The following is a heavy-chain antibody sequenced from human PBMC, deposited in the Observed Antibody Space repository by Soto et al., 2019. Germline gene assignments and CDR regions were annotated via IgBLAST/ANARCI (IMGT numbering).Heavy chain of an antibody. J-gene: IGHJ4*02. Sequence: GGPLRLTCASSGCTSSSFGMNLVSQPPGKGLEWLSYIGSSSSTMYYADSVKGRFTISRDNAKNSLYLQMNSLRAEDTAVYYCARVGWELLLDYFDYWGQGSLVTVSS. CDR2: IGSSSSTM. CDR1: GCTSSSFG. V-gene: IGHV3-48*01. D-gene: IGHD1-26*01. CDR3: ARVGWELLLDYFDY.